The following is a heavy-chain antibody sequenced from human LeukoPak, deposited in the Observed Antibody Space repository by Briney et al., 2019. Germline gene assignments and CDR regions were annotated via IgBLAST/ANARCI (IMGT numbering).Heavy chain of an antibody. CDR3: AREARTGTRLAYNWFDP. CDR2: IYTSGST. CDR1: GGSISSYY. D-gene: IGHD1-7*01. Sequence: SETLSLTCTVSGGSISSYYWSWIRQPAGKGLEWIGRIYTSGSTNYNPSLKSRVTMSVDTSKNQFSLKLSSVTAADTAVYYCAREARTGTRLAYNWFDPWGQGILVTVSS. V-gene: IGHV4-4*07. J-gene: IGHJ5*02.